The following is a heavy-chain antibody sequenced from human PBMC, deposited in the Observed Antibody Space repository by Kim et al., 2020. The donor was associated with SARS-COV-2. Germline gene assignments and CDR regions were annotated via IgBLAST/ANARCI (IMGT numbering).Heavy chain of an antibody. CDR1: GGSISSSSYY. CDR3: ARRLVREYSSNTPSTDY. Sequence: SETLSLTCTVSGGSISSSSYYWGWIRQPPGKGLEWIGSIYYSGSTYYNPSLKSRVTISVDTSKNQLSLKLSSVTAAATAVYYCARRLVREYSSNTPSTDYWGQGTLVTVSS. D-gene: IGHD5-18*01. V-gene: IGHV4-39*01. J-gene: IGHJ4*02. CDR2: IYYSGST.